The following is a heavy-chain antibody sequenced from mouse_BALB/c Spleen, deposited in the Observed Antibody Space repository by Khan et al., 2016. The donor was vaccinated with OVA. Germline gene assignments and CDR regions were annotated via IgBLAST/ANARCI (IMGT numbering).Heavy chain of an antibody. CDR1: GFTFSDYC. V-gene: IGHV5-12*02. D-gene: IGHD1-1*01. Sequence: EVELVESGGGLVQPGGSLKLSCATSGFTFSDYCMYWVRQTPEKRLEWVAYISNGGGSTYYPDTVKGRFTISRDNAKNTLYLQMSRLKSEDTAMYYCARGTTVEAFDYWGQGTTLTVSS. CDR2: ISNGGGST. CDR3: ARGTTVEAFDY. J-gene: IGHJ2*01.